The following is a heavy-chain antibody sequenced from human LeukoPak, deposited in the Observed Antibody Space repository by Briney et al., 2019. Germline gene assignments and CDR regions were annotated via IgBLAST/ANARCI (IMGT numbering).Heavy chain of an antibody. D-gene: IGHD2/OR15-2a*01. J-gene: IGHJ4*02. CDR1: GFTFSSYP. CDR2: ISGSGDST. V-gene: IGHV3-23*01. Sequence: GGPLRLFCAPSGFTFSSYPMSWLRQAPGKGLEWVSTISGSGDSTYYADPVKGRFTISRDNSKNTLYLQMNSLRAEDTAVYFCARGLSHPPFFDFWGQGTLVTVSS. CDR3: ARGLSHPPFFDF.